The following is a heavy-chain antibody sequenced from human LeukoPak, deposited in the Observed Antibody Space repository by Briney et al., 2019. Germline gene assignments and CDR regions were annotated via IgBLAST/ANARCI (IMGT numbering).Heavy chain of an antibody. CDR3: AKDRGVSTITRIVDCFDY. V-gene: IGHV3-23*01. Sequence: PGGSLRLSCAASGFTFSSYAMNWVRQAPGKGLEWVSGISGSGGSTYYADSVKGRFTISRDNSKNTLYLQMNSLRAEDTAVYYCAKDRGVSTITRIVDCFDYWGQGTLVTVSS. CDR2: ISGSGGST. D-gene: IGHD5/OR15-5a*01. J-gene: IGHJ4*02. CDR1: GFTFSSYA.